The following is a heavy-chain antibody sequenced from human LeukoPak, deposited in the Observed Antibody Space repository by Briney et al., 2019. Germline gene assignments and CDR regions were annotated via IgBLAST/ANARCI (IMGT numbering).Heavy chain of an antibody. D-gene: IGHD6-13*01. Sequence: GGSLRLSCAASGFTFSSYAMSWVRQSPGNGLEWCSAMSGSGGITYYAASVKARFTISRDNSKNPLYLQMNSLRAEDTAVYYGAKDIAAAGTVDYWGQGTLVTVSS. V-gene: IGHV3-23*01. CDR1: GFTFSSYA. J-gene: IGHJ4*02. CDR3: AKDIAAAGTVDY. CDR2: MSGSGGIT.